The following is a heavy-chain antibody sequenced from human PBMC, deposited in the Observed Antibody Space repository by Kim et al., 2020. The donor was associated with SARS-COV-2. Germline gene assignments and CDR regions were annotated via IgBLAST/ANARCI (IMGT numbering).Heavy chain of an antibody. D-gene: IGHD3-10*01. V-gene: IGHV1-3*01. Sequence: ASVKVSCKASGYTFTSYAMHWVRQAPGQRLEWMGWINAGNGNTKYSQKFQGRVTITRDTSASTAYMELSSLRSDDTAVYYCARGELLLFGELLSEIDYWGQGTLVTVSS. CDR2: INAGNGNT. CDR1: GYTFTSYA. J-gene: IGHJ4*02. CDR3: ARGELLLFGELLSEIDY.